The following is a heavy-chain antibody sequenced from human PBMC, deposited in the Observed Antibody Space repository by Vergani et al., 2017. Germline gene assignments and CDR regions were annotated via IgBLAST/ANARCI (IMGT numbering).Heavy chain of an antibody. CDR1: GFTFNSYG. CDR3: TKEGGGPGCGRAGSYSFDS. J-gene: IGHJ4*02. D-gene: IGHD1-26*01. CDR2: IGHGGDVD. V-gene: IGHV3-30*18. Sequence: QVQLVESGGGVVQPGRSLRLSCAASGFTFNSYGMHWVRHTPDKGLEWVAVIGHGGDVDYYADSVKGRFTISRDNAKNMVYLQMNSLRAEDTAVYYCTKEGGGPGCGRAGSYSFDSWGQGALVTVSS.